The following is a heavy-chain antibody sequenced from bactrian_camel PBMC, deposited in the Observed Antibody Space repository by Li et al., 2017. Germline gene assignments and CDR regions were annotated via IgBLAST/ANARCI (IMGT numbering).Heavy chain of an antibody. CDR2: IYLGSAT. CDR1: LSAYRRYC. V-gene: IGHV3S53*01. J-gene: IGHJ4*01. D-gene: IGHD2*01. Sequence: VQLVESGGGSAQAGRSLTLSCTTSLSAYRRYCMAWFRQAPGKEREAVAHIYLGSATHYDDSVKGRFTISEDNAKNTAVLQMNSLEPEDTAMYYCAADPTKFCADPRWSDEYDYWGQGTQVTVS. CDR3: AADPTKFCADPRWSDEYDY.